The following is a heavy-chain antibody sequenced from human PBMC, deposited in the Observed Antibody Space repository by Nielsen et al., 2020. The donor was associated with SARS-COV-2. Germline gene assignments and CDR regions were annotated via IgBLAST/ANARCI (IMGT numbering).Heavy chain of an antibody. CDR2: ISAYNGNT. J-gene: IGHJ4*02. CDR3: ARDRGYCGGDCYSLNYFDY. D-gene: IGHD2-21*02. Sequence: ASVKVSCKASGFTFTSYHIHWVRQAPGQGLEWMGWISAYNGNTNYAQKLQGRVTMTTDTSTSTAYMELRSLRSDDTAVYYCARDRGYCGGDCYSLNYFDYWGQGTLVTVSS. V-gene: IGHV1-18*04. CDR1: GFTFTSYH.